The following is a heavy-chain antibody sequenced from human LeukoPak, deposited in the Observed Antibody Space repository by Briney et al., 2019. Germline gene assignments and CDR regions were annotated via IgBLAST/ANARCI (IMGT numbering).Heavy chain of an antibody. J-gene: IGHJ4*02. D-gene: IGHD2-2*01. CDR2: IYHSGST. CDR1: GGSISSSNW. CDR3: AREGGSVVPAAISDY. Sequence: SGTLSLTCAVSGGSISSSNWWSWVRQPPGKGLEWIGEIYHSGSTNYNPSLKSRVTVSVDKSKNQFSLKLSSVTAADTAVYYCAREGGSVVPAAISDYWGQGTLVTVSS. V-gene: IGHV4-4*02.